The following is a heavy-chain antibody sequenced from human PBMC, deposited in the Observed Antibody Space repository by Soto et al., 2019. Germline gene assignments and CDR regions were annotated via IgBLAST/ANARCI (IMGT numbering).Heavy chain of an antibody. D-gene: IGHD4-17*01. Sequence: GGSLRLSCAASGFTFSSYWMSWVRQAPGKGLEWVANIKQDGSEKYYVDSVKGRFTISRDNAKNSLYLQMNSLRAEDTAVYYCARALDYGDYGGGGYWGQGTLVTVSS. CDR1: GFTFSSYW. CDR3: ARALDYGDYGGGGY. CDR2: IKQDGSEK. J-gene: IGHJ4*02. V-gene: IGHV3-7*01.